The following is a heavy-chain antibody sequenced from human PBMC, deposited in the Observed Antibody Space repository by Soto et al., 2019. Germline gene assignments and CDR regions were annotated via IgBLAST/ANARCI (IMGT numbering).Heavy chain of an antibody. V-gene: IGHV4-34*01. CDR1: GGSFSGFY. CDR2: INHSGST. J-gene: IGHJ3*01. Sequence: QVQLQQWGAGLFKPSETLSLSCAVYGGSFSGFYCSWVRQPPGKWLEWIGEINHSGSTNYNPSLTSRVTISVETSKNQFSPKLSSVTAADTAVYHCASGRVRGAASAFDLWGQGTLVTVSS. CDR3: ASGRVRGAASAFDL. D-gene: IGHD3-10*01.